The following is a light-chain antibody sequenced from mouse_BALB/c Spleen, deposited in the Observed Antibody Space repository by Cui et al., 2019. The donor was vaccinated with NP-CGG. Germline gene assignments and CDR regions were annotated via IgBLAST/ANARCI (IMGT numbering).Light chain of an antibody. Sequence: QAFVTQGSALTTSPGETVTLTCRSSTGAVTTNNYANWVQEKPDHLFTGLIGGTNNRTPGVPARFSGSLIGDKAALTITGAQTEDEAIYFCALWYSNHWVFGGGTKLTVL. CDR2: GTN. CDR1: TGAVTTNNY. CDR3: ALWYSNHWV. V-gene: IGLV1*01. J-gene: IGLJ1*01.